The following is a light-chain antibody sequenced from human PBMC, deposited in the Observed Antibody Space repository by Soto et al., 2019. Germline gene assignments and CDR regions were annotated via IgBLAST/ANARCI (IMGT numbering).Light chain of an antibody. V-gene: IGKV3-20*01. Sequence: EVVLTQSPGTLSLSPGYRATLSCRASQSVSSSYLAWYQQKPGQAPRLLIYGASSRATGIPDRFSGSGSGTDFTLTISRLEPEDFAVYYCQKYGSSSATCGGGTKGDIK. CDR2: GAS. CDR3: QKYGSSSAT. CDR1: QSVSSSY. J-gene: IGKJ4*01.